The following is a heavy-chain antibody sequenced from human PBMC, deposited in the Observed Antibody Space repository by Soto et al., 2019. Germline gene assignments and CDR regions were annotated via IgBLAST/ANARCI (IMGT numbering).Heavy chain of an antibody. CDR1: GFTFSSYS. D-gene: IGHD2-2*01. CDR2: ISSSSNSI. CDR3: ASSVECSTTSCIR. J-gene: IGHJ4*02. V-gene: IGHV3-48*01. Sequence: EVQLVESGGGLVQPGGSLRLSCAASGFTFSSYSMNWVRQAPGSGPEWVSCISSSSNSIYYADSVKGRFTISRDNAKNSLHLQMNSLRVEDTAVYYSASSVECSTTSCIRWGQGNLVTVSS.